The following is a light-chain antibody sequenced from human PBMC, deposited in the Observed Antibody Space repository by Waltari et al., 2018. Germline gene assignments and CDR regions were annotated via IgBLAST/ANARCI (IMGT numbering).Light chain of an antibody. CDR3: QQRSNWPLT. V-gene: IGKV3-11*01. J-gene: IGKJ4*01. CDR1: QSVSSY. CDR2: DTS. Sequence: EFVLPLLPAPLSLSPGEMATFSCRASQSVSSYLAWYQQKPGQAPRLLIYDTSNRATGIPARFSGSGSGTDFTLTISSLEPEDFAVYYCQQRSNWPLTFGGGTKVEIK.